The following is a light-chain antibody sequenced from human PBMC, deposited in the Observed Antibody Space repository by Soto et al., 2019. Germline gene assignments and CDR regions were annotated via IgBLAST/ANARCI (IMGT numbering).Light chain of an antibody. Sequence: DIQMTQSPTSLSASVGDRVTITCRASQDIRNFVAWYQQKPGKAPKLLIYAASTLQSGVPSRFSGSGSGTDFPLTLNRLQPEDVATYSCQKYSSVPVFGPGTKVEIK. V-gene: IGKV1-27*01. CDR2: AAS. J-gene: IGKJ3*01. CDR1: QDIRNF. CDR3: QKYSSVPV.